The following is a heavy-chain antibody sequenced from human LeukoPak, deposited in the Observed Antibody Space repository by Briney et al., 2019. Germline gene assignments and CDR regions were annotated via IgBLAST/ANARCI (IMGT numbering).Heavy chain of an antibody. CDR2: ISSSSSYI. CDR1: GFTFCSYS. CDR3: ARDGSGMTYYYGSGSSNEYYGMDV. V-gene: IGHV3-21*01. J-gene: IGHJ6*04. Sequence: GGSLRLSCAASGFTFCSYSMNWVRQAPGKGLEWVSSISSSSSYIYYADSVKGRFSISRDNAKNSLYLQMNSLRAEDTAVYYCARDGSGMTYYYGSGSSNEYYGMDVWGKGTTVTVSS. D-gene: IGHD3-10*01.